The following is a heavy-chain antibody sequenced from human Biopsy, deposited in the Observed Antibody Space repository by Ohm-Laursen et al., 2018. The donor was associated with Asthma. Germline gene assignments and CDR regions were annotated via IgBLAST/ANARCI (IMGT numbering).Heavy chain of an antibody. CDR3: ARGWNCGGDCYSLDS. V-gene: IGHV4-61*01. D-gene: IGHD2-21*02. Sequence: GTLSLTCTVSGGSVSSGSYYWSWIRQPPGKGLAWGSYISYSGSTDYNPSLKSRLTISMDTSKNQFSLKLSSVTAADTAVYYCARGWNCGGDCYSLDSWGQGTLVTVSS. J-gene: IGHJ4*02. CDR1: GGSVSSGSYY. CDR2: ISYSGST.